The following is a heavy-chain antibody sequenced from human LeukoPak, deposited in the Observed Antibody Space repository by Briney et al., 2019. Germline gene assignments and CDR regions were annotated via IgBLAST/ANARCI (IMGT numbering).Heavy chain of an antibody. CDR3: ARSPTGYSSSCFDY. D-gene: IGHD6-13*01. Sequence: GGSLRLSCAASGFTFSSYEMNWVRQAPGKGLEWVSYISSSGSPIYYADSVKGRFTISRDNAKNSLYLQMDSLRAEDTAIYYCARSPTGYSSSCFDYWGQGTLVTVSS. CDR1: GFTFSSYE. CDR2: ISSSGSPI. J-gene: IGHJ4*02. V-gene: IGHV3-48*03.